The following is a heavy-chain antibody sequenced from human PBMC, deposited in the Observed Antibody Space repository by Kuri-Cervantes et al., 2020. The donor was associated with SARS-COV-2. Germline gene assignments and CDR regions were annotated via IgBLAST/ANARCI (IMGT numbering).Heavy chain of an antibody. Sequence: ASVKVSCKVSGYTLTELSMHWVRQAPGKGLEWMGGFDPEDGETIYAQKFQGRVTMTEDTSTDTAYMELSSLRSEDTAVYYCATTGDYDILTGYYPLDYWGQGTLVTVSS. CDR3: ATTGDYDILTGYYPLDY. CDR1: GYTLTELS. CDR2: FDPEDGET. V-gene: IGHV1-24*01. D-gene: IGHD3-9*01. J-gene: IGHJ4*02.